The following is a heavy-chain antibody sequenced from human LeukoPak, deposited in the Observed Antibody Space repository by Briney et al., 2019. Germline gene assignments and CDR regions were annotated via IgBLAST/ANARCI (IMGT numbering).Heavy chain of an antibody. Sequence: SSETLSLTCSVSGGSISSGSYYWSWIRQPPGKGLEWIGEINHSGSTNYNPSLKSRVTISVDTSKNQFSLKLSSVTAADTAVYYCARRKSSYYDIKHFDYWGQGTLVTVSS. D-gene: IGHD3-9*01. CDR1: GGSISSGSYY. J-gene: IGHJ4*02. CDR3: ARRKSSYYDIKHFDY. V-gene: IGHV4-39*07. CDR2: INHSGST.